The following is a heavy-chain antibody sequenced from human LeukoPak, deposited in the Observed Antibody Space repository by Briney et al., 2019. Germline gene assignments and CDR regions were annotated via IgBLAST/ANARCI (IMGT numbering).Heavy chain of an antibody. J-gene: IGHJ4*02. CDR3: AKAPGCDFWSGYREYYFDY. V-gene: IGHV3-23*01. D-gene: IGHD3-3*01. CDR2: ISGSGGST. CDR1: GFTFSSYA. Sequence: GGSLRLPCAASGFTFSSYAMSWVRQAPGKGLEWVSAISGSGGSTYYADSVKGRFTISRDNSKNTLYLQMNSLRAEVTAVYYCAKAPGCDFWSGYREYYFDYWGQGTLVTVSS.